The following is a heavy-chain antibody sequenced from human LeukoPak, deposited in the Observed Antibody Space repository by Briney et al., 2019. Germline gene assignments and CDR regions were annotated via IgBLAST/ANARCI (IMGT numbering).Heavy chain of an antibody. CDR3: AKVAKITMVRGVIDY. J-gene: IGHJ4*02. V-gene: IGHV3-30*18. Sequence: GGSLRLSCAASGFTFSSYGMHWVRQAPGKGLEWVAVISYDGSNKYYADSVKGRFTISRDNSKHTLYLQMNSLRAEDTAVYYCAKVAKITMVRGVIDYWGQGTLVTVSS. D-gene: IGHD3-10*01. CDR1: GFTFSSYG. CDR2: ISYDGSNK.